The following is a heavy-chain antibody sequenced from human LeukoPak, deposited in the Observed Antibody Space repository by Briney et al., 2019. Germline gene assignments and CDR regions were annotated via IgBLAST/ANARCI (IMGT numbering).Heavy chain of an antibody. J-gene: IGHJ5*02. CDR1: GGSISSGGYS. D-gene: IGHD1-14*01. Sequence: PSETLSLTCAVSGGSISSGGYSWSWIRQPPGKGLEWIGYIYHSGSTYYNPSLKSRVTISVDRSKNQFSLKLSSVTAADTAVYYCARGSLRIKTGYNWFDPWGQGTLVTVS. CDR3: ARGSLRIKTGYNWFDP. V-gene: IGHV4-30-2*01. CDR2: IYHSGST.